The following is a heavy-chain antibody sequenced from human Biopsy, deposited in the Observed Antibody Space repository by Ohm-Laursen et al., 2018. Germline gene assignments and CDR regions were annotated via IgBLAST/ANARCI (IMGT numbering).Heavy chain of an antibody. V-gene: IGHV4-34*01. J-gene: IGHJ6*02. CDR1: GESFNGYY. D-gene: IGHD3-22*01. CDR2: INHSGRT. Sequence: GTLSLTCTVYGESFNGYYWSWIRQTPGKGLEWIGEINHSGRTNYNPPLKSRVTISVDASKNQFSLKVRSVTAADTAVYYCVRGVDYYDPYHYYALDVWGQGTTVTVSS. CDR3: VRGVDYYDPYHYYALDV.